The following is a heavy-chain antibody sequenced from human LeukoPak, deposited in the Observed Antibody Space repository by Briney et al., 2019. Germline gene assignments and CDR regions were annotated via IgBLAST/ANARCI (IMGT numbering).Heavy chain of an antibody. CDR1: GYSFTSYW. J-gene: IGHJ4*02. D-gene: IGHD6-13*01. V-gene: IGHV5-51*01. CDR3: ASPGYSSSWYGGY. Sequence: GEPLKISCKGSGYSFTSYWIGWVRQMPGKGLEWRGIIYPGESDTRYSPSFQGQVTISADKSISTAYLQWSSLKASDTAMYYCASPGYSSSWYGGYWGQGTLVTVSS. CDR2: IYPGESDT.